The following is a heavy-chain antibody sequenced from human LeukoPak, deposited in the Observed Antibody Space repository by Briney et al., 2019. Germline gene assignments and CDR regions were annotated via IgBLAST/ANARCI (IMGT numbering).Heavy chain of an antibody. D-gene: IGHD3-22*01. J-gene: IGHJ4*02. CDR1: GFTFSGYW. CDR2: ISSSSSTI. Sequence: PGGSLRLSCAASGFTFSGYWMTWVRQAPGKGLEWVSYISSSSSTIYYADSVKGRFTISRDNAKNSLYLQMNSLRDEDTAVYYCASSQNYYDSSGSFDYWGQGTLVTVSS. CDR3: ASSQNYYDSSGSFDY. V-gene: IGHV3-48*02.